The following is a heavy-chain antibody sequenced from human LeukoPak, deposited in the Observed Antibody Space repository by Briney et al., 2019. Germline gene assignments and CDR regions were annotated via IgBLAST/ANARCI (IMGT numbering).Heavy chain of an antibody. V-gene: IGHV1-2*02. CDR1: GYTFTGYH. J-gene: IGHJ4*02. CDR2: INPNSGGT. Sequence: ASVKVSCKASGYTFTGYHMHWVRQAPGQGLEWMGWINPNSGGTNYAQKFQGRVTMTRDTSISTAYMELSRLRSDDTAVYYCARDSWEWLLSGSFDYWGQGTLVTVSS. CDR3: ARDSWEWLLSGSFDY. D-gene: IGHD3-3*01.